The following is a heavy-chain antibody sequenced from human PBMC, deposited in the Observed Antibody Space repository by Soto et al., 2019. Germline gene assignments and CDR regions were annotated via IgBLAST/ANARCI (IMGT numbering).Heavy chain of an antibody. J-gene: IGHJ3*01. Sequence: PGGSLRLSCAGSRFTFSSYAMHWVRQAPGKGLEWVSVISPDGSDTFYAESVKGRFTISRDNSKNTMYVQMNSLRPEDTAIYYCARDAGSPGNYYSASDLGGQGTMVTVSS. CDR2: ISPDGSDT. D-gene: IGHD1-26*01. CDR1: RFTFSSYA. V-gene: IGHV3-30*04. CDR3: ARDAGSPGNYYSASDL.